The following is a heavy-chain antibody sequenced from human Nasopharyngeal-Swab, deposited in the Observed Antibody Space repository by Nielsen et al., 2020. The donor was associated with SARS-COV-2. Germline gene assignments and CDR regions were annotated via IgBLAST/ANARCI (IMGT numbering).Heavy chain of an antibody. Sequence: SGPTLVKPTQTLTLTCTFSGFSLTTSGVGVGWFRLPPGKALEWLALIYWDDDKRYSPSLKSRLTITKDTSKDQVVLIMTDIDPVDTATYYCAHTGPTLTTGGAFHIWGQGTLVTVSS. CDR2: IYWDDDK. V-gene: IGHV2-5*02. CDR3: AHTGPTLTTGGAFHI. CDR1: GFSLTTSGVG. D-gene: IGHD4-17*01. J-gene: IGHJ3*02.